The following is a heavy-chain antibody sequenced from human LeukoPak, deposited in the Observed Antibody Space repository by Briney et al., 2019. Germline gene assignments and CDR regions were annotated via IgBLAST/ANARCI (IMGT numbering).Heavy chain of an antibody. CDR3: TKSYVDTAMVFDY. Sequence: GGSLRLSCTASGFTFGDYAMSWVRQAPGKGLEWVGFIRSKAYGGTTEYAASVKGRFTISRDDSKSIAYLQMNSLKTEDTAVYYCTKSYVDTAMVFDYWGQGTLVTVSS. D-gene: IGHD5-18*01. CDR1: GFTFGDYA. CDR2: IRSKAYGGTT. V-gene: IGHV3-49*04. J-gene: IGHJ4*02.